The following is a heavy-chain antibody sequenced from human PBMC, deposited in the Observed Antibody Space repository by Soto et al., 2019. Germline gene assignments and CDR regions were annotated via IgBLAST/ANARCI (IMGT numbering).Heavy chain of an antibody. Sequence: GGSLRLSCAASGFTFGSYSMVWVRQAPEKGLEWVSSIGGSSGYIYYADSVKGRLTISRDNAKNSLYLQMNSLRVEDTAVYYCARTNGAYSNYFDYWGEGILVTVSS. CDR3: ARTNGAYSNYFDY. J-gene: IGHJ4*02. CDR2: IGGSSGYI. V-gene: IGHV3-21*01. D-gene: IGHD2-8*01. CDR1: GFTFGSYS.